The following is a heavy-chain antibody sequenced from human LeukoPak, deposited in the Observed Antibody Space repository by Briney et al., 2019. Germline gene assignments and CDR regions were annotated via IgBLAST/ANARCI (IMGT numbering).Heavy chain of an antibody. J-gene: IGHJ6*02. CDR2: IIPILGIA. CDR1: GGTLSSYA. V-gene: IGHV1-69*04. D-gene: IGHD4-17*01. CDR3: ARPFLSSVTTSYYYYGMDV. Sequence: ASAKDSCKAPGGTLSSYATSSVRPTPGRRREWMGRIIPILGIAIYAQKFQGRVTIAADKSTSTAYMELSSLRSEGTAVYYCARPFLSSVTTSYYYYGMDVWGQGTTVTVSS.